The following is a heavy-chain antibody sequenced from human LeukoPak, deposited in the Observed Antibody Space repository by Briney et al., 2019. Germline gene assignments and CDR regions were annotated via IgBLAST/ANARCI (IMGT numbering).Heavy chain of an antibody. J-gene: IGHJ4*02. CDR1: GFTFSSYW. V-gene: IGHV3-74*01. CDR2: LSPDGSTS. CDR3: TRSPSLGGNYWGFDY. Sequence: GGSLRLSCAASGFTFSSYWMHWVRQAPGQGLVWVSRLSPDGSTSIYADSVKGRFTVSRDNAKNTLYLEMNTLRADDTAVYYCTRSPSLGGNYWGFDYWGQGTVVTVSS. D-gene: IGHD1-26*01.